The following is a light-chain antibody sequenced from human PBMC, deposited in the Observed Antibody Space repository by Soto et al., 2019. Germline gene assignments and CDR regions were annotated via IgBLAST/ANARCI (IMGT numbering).Light chain of an antibody. CDR3: QKYNSGAWT. CDR2: TTS. CDR1: QGIGNY. J-gene: IGKJ1*01. V-gene: IGKV1-27*01. Sequence: DIQMTQSPSSLSASVGDRVTITCRASQGIGNYLAWYQQKPGKVPRPLIHTTSTLQSGFPSRFSGSGSGTESTLTISSLQPEDVATYYCQKYNSGAWTFGQGTKVEIK.